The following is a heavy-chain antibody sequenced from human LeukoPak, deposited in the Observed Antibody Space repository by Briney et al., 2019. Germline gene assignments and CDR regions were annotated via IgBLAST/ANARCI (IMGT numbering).Heavy chain of an antibody. CDR3: AKEGGLGYYYYYMDV. J-gene: IGHJ6*03. CDR2: ISSSSSYI. V-gene: IGHV3-21*04. D-gene: IGHD3-16*01. Sequence: PGGSLRLSCAASGFTFSSYSMNWVRQAPGKGLEWVSSISSSSSYIYYADSVKGRFTISRDNSKNTLYLQMNSLRAEDTAVYYCAKEGGLGYYYYYMDVWGKGTTVTVSS. CDR1: GFTFSSYS.